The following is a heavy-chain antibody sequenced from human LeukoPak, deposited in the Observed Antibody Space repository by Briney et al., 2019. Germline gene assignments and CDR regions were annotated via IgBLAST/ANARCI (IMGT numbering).Heavy chain of an antibody. J-gene: IGHJ4*02. Sequence: SETLSLTCTVSGGSISSYYWSWIRQPPGKGLGWIGYIYYSGSTNYNPSLKSRVTISVDTSKNQFSLKLSSVTAADTAVYYCARDRAGSPHWVFDYWGQGTLVTVSS. CDR1: GGSISSYY. CDR2: IYYSGST. V-gene: IGHV4-59*01. D-gene: IGHD1-26*01. CDR3: ARDRAGSPHWVFDY.